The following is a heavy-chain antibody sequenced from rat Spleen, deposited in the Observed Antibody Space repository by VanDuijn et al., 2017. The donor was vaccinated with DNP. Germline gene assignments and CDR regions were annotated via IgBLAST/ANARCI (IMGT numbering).Heavy chain of an antibody. CDR1: GFTFSDYA. D-gene: IGHD1-11*01. J-gene: IGHJ4*01. V-gene: IGHV5S10*01. CDR2: IIFDGSRT. Sequence: EVQLVESGGGLVQPGRYLKLFCAASGFTFSDYAMAWVRQSPRQGVEWLENIIFDGSRTYYRDSVNGRFTISRDNAKSTLYLQMDSLRSEDTATYYCATFEGRDAWCQGTSVTVSS. CDR3: ATFEGRDA.